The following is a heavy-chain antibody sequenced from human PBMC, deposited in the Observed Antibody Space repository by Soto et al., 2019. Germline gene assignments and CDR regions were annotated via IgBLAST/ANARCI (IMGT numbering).Heavy chain of an antibody. CDR2: ISGSGGST. CDR3: AKDNKAEAARHEYYFDY. J-gene: IGHJ4*02. V-gene: IGHV3-23*01. D-gene: IGHD6-13*01. CDR1: GFTFSSYA. Sequence: GGSLRLSCAASGFTFSSYAMSWVRQAPGKGLEWVSAISGSGGSTYYADSVKGRFTISRDNSKNTLYLQMNSLRAEDTAVYYCAKDNKAEAARHEYYFDYWGQGTLVTVSS.